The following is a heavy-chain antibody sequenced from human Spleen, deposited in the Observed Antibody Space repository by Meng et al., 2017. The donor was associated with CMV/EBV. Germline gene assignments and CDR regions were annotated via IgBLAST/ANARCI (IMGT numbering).Heavy chain of an antibody. Sequence: QVRLGQSGAEVKTPGYSVKVSCKASGGTFSSYAISWVRQAPGQGLEWMGGIIPIFGTANYAQKFQGRVTITADESTSTAYMELSSLRSEDTAVYYCARVTIFGVVNYNWFDPWGQGTLVTVSS. D-gene: IGHD3-3*01. CDR1: GGTFSSYA. J-gene: IGHJ5*02. CDR3: ARVTIFGVVNYNWFDP. CDR2: IIPIFGTA. V-gene: IGHV1-69*12.